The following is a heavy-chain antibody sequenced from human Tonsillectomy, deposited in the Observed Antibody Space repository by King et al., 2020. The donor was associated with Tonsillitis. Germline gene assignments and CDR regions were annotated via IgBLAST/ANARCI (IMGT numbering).Heavy chain of an antibody. D-gene: IGHD5-18*01. CDR1: GFTFSPYN. V-gene: IGHV3-21*01. Sequence: QLVQSGGGLVKPGGSLRLSCAASGFTFSPYNMNWVRQAPGKGLEWVSYISSSSSYIYYANSVKGRFTISRDNAENSLYLQMNSLRAEDTAVYYCARGGYSNDYERYYFDSWGQGTLVTVSS. CDR3: ARGGYSNDYERYYFDS. J-gene: IGHJ4*02. CDR2: ISSSSSYI.